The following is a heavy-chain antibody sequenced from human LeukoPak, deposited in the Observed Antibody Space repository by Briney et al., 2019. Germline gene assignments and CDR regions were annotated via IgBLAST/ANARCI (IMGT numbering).Heavy chain of an antibody. Sequence: PSETLSLTCAVSGYSISSGYYWGWIRQPPGEGLEWIGSIYHSGSTYYNPSLKSRVTISVDTSKNQFSLKLSSVTAADTAVYYCARDSRAGYSSGWYLIDYWGQGTLVTVSS. CDR3: ARDSRAGYSSGWYLIDY. J-gene: IGHJ4*02. CDR1: GYSISSGYY. CDR2: IYHSGST. V-gene: IGHV4-38-2*02. D-gene: IGHD6-19*01.